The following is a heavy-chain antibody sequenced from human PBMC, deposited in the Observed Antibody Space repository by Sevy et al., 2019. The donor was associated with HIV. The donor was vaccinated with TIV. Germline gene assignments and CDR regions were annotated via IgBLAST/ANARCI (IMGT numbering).Heavy chain of an antibody. CDR3: ARDLGPFWSGYSRFDP. J-gene: IGHJ5*02. V-gene: IGHV4-61*01. Sequence: SETLSLTCTVSGGSVSSGSYYWSWIRQPPGKGLEWIGYIYYSGSTNYNPSLKSRVTISVDTSKNQFSLKLSSVTAADTAVYYCARDLGPFWSGYSRFDPWGQGTLVTVSS. D-gene: IGHD3-3*01. CDR1: GGSVSSGSYY. CDR2: IYYSGST.